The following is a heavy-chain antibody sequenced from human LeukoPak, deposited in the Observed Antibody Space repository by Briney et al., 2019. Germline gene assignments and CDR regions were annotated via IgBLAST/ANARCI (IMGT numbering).Heavy chain of an antibody. CDR1: GYTFTGYY. J-gene: IGHJ4*02. D-gene: IGHD2-2*01. CDR3: ARYCSSTRGFDY. Sequence: ASVKASCKASGYTFTGYYMHWVRQAPGQGLEWMGWINPNSGGTNYAQKFQGRVTMTRDTSISTAYMELSRLRSDDTAVYYCARYCSSTRGFDYWGQGTLVTVSS. CDR2: INPNSGGT. V-gene: IGHV1-2*02.